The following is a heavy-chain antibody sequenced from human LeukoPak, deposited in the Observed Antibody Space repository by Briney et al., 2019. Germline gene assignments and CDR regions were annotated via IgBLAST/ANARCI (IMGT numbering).Heavy chain of an antibody. V-gene: IGHV1-18*01. Sequence: ASVKVSCRASGYTFMNYDITWVQQAPGQGLEWMGRISTSNGNTDYAQKFQGKITMTTDTSTSTVFMELRSLRLDDTAVYYCARDPYHRMGPPLDLWGQGTLVIVSS. CDR1: GYTFMNYD. CDR2: ISTSNGNT. D-gene: IGHD1-14*01. CDR3: ARDPYHRMGPPLDL. J-gene: IGHJ5*02.